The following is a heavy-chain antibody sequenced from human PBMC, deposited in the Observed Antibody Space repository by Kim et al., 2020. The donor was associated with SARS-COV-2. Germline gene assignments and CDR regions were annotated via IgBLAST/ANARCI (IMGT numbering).Heavy chain of an antibody. CDR2: FDPEDGET. Sequence: ASVKVSCKVSGYTLTELSMHWVRQAPGKGLEWMGGFDPEDGETIYAQKFQGRVTMTEDTSTDTAYMELSSLRSVDTAVYYCATGRGIAVAPLDHTNWFDPGGQGALVTVSS. CDR3: ATGRGIAVAPLDHTNWFDP. J-gene: IGHJ5*02. CDR1: GYTLTELS. V-gene: IGHV1-24*01. D-gene: IGHD6-19*01.